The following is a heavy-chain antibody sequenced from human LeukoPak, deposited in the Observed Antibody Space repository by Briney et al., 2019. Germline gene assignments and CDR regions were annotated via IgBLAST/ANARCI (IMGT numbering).Heavy chain of an antibody. J-gene: IGHJ4*02. CDR2: INPNSGGT. D-gene: IGHD3-10*01. V-gene: IGHV1-2*02. CDR1: GYTFTGYY. CDR3: ARGYGSGSYYPFDY. Sequence: ASVTVSFKASGYTFTGYYMHWVRQAPGQGREWMGWINPNSGGTNYAQKFQGRVTMTRDTSISTAYMELSRLRSDDTAVYYCARGYGSGSYYPFDYWGQGTLVTVSS.